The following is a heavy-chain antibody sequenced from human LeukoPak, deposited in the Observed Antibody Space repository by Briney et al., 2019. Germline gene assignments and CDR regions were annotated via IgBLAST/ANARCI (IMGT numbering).Heavy chain of an antibody. CDR2: IYTSEST. CDR3: ARDDAMIVQN. D-gene: IGHD3-22*01. CDR1: GGSISSYY. Sequence: SETLSLTCTVSGGSISSYYWSWIRQPAGEGLEWIGRIYTSESTNYNPSLKSRVTMSVDTSKNQFSLKLSSVTAADTAVYYCARDDAMIVQNWGQGTLVTVSS. J-gene: IGHJ4*02. V-gene: IGHV4-4*07.